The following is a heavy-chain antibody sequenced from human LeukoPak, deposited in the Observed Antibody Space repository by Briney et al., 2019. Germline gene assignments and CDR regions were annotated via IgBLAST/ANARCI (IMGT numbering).Heavy chain of an antibody. CDR1: GGSFSGYY. Sequence: PSETLSLTCAVYGGSFSGYYWSWIRQPPGKGLEWIGEINHSGSTNYNPSLKSRVTISVDTSKNQISLKLSSVTAADTAVYYCARYCSSTSCSPNGMDVWGKGTTVTVSS. D-gene: IGHD2-2*01. CDR3: ARYCSSTSCSPNGMDV. CDR2: INHSGST. V-gene: IGHV4-34*01. J-gene: IGHJ6*04.